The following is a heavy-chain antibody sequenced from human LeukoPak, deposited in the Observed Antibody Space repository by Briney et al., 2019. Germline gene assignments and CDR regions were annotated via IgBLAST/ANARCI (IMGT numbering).Heavy chain of an antibody. CDR1: GFTVSSYY. CDR2: IYTGGGR. CDR3: ARGIDY. Sequence: HPWGSLRLSCAASGFTVSSYYMNGVGQAPGKELEWVSVIYTGGGRYYADSVRGRFTISRDTSKNMVFLQMNSLRVEDTAVYYCARGIDYWGRGTLVTVSS. J-gene: IGHJ4*02. V-gene: IGHV3-53*01.